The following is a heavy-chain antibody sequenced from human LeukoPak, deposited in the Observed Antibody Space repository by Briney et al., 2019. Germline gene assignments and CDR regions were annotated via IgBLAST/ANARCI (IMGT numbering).Heavy chain of an antibody. CDR3: AKGFASGWEPFDY. V-gene: IGHV3-23*01. CDR2: ISGSGGST. CDR1: GFTFSSYA. J-gene: IGHJ4*02. Sequence: GGSLRPSCAASGFTFSSYAMSWVRQAPGKGLEWVSAISGSGGSTYYADSVKGRFTISRDNSKNTLYLQMNSLRAEGTAVYYCAKGFASGWEPFDYWGQGTLVTVSS. D-gene: IGHD1-26*01.